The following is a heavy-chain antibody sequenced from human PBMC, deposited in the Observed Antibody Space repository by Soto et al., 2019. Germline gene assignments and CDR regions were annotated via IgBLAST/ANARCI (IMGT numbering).Heavy chain of an antibody. CDR1: GFSVSSNY. CDR2: IYSGGNT. CDR3: ARDSTWIPYYHYGMDV. J-gene: IGHJ6*02. Sequence: EVQLVEAGGCMIQPGGSLRLSCAASGFSVSSNYMSWVRQAPGKGLEWVSVIYSGGNTHYADCVKGRFTISRDNSKNTLYLQMNSLRAEDTAVYYCARDSTWIPYYHYGMDVWGQGTTVTVSS. V-gene: IGHV3-53*01. D-gene: IGHD5-18*01.